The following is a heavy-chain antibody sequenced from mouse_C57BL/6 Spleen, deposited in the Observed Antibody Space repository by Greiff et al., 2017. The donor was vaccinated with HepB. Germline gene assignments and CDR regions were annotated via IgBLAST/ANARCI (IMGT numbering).Heavy chain of an antibody. D-gene: IGHD2-4*01. CDR2: IWSDGST. Sequence: VMLVESGPGLVAPSQSLSITCTVSGFSLTSYGIHWVRQPPGKGLEWLVVIWSDGSTTYNSALKSRLSISKDNSKSQVFLKMNSLQTDDTAMYYCARSDYDGDWYFDVWGTGTTVTVSS. V-gene: IGHV2-6*03. CDR1: GFSLTSYG. J-gene: IGHJ1*03. CDR3: ARSDYDGDWYFDV.